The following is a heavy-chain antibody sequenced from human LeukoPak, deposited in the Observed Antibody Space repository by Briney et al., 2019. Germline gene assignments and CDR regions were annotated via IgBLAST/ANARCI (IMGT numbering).Heavy chain of an antibody. J-gene: IGHJ3*02. CDR1: GFTFSAYG. CDR3: ARDGAHLGAFDI. Sequence: PGGSLRLSCAASGFTFSAYGMNWVRQAPGKGLEWVSSISSSSSYIYYADSVKGRFTISRDNAKNSLYLQMNSLRAEDTAVYYCARDGAHLGAFDIWGQGTMVTVSS. D-gene: IGHD3-16*01. V-gene: IGHV3-21*01. CDR2: ISSSSSYI.